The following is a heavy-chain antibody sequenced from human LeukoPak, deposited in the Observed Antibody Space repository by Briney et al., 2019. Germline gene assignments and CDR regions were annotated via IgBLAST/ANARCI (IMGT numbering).Heavy chain of an antibody. V-gene: IGHV4-61*02. Sequence: SETLSLTCTVSGGSISSGSYYWSWIRQPAGKGLEWIGRIYTSGSTNYNPSLKSRVTISVDTSKNQFSLKLSSVTAADTAVYFCARSRGVPKWFGPWGQGTLVTVSS. CDR2: IYTSGST. CDR1: GGSISSGSYY. J-gene: IGHJ5*02. CDR3: ARSRGVPKWFGP. D-gene: IGHD5-24*01.